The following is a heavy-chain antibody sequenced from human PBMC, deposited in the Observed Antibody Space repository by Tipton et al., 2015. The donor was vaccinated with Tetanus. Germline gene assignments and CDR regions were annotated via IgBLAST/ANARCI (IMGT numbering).Heavy chain of an antibody. V-gene: IGHV3-21*01. D-gene: IGHD2/OR15-2a*01. CDR3: ARDIAIVRARDWYFDV. J-gene: IGHJ2*01. CDR1: GFIFSNYK. CDR2: ISSTSSYI. Sequence: SLRLSCEVSGFIFSNYKMNWVRQAPGKGPEWISSISSTSSYIYYAGSVKGRFTISRDNAKNSLYLHMKSLSAEDTAVYYCARDIAIVRARDWYFDVWGRGTLVTVSS.